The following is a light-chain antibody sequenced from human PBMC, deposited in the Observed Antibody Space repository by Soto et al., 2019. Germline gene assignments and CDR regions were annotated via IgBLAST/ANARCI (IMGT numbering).Light chain of an antibody. CDR1: SSNIGKNH. V-gene: IGLV1-51*01. Sequence: QSVLTQPPSVSAAPGQTVSISCSGSSSNIGKNHVSWYQQVPGTAPKLLLYDTNKRHSGIPDRFSASKSGTSATLGITGLQTGDEADYYCLTWDSSLRAGVFGGGTKVTVL. CDR2: DTN. J-gene: IGLJ2*01. CDR3: LTWDSSLRAGV.